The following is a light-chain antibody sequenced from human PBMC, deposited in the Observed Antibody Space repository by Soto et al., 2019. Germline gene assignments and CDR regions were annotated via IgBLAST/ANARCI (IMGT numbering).Light chain of an antibody. CDR2: SNS. Sequence: SVLTQPPSASGTPGQRVTIFCSGSSSNIGSNTVNWYQQLPGTAPKLLIYSNSQRPSGVPDRFSGSESGTSASLAISGLQSEDEADYYCAAWDDSLNGFYVFGTGTKATVL. V-gene: IGLV1-44*01. J-gene: IGLJ1*01. CDR1: SSNIGSNT. CDR3: AAWDDSLNGFYV.